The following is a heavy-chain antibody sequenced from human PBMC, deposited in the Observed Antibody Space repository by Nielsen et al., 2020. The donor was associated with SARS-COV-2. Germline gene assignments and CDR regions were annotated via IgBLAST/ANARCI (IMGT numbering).Heavy chain of an antibody. D-gene: IGHD3-3*01. CDR2: IYYSGNT. J-gene: IGHJ5*02. Sequence: SETLSLTCTVSGGSISSYYWSWIRQPPGKGLEWIGYIYYSGNTNYNPSLKSRVTISVDTSKNQFSLKLSSVTAADTAVYYCARTDFWSGYYRSNWFDPWGQGTLVTVSS. CDR3: ARTDFWSGYYRSNWFDP. V-gene: IGHV4-59*01. CDR1: GGSISSYY.